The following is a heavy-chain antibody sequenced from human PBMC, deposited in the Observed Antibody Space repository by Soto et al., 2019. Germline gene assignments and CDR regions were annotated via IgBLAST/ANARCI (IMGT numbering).Heavy chain of an antibody. J-gene: IGHJ5*01. CDR2: ITPFNGNT. CDR1: GYTFTNYD. Sequence: QVQLLQSGPEERKPGASLRVSCKTSGYTFTNYDVTWVRQAPGRGLEWMGWITPFNGNTHYAPQLQGRITLATDTSTTTAYLDLTNLISDDTAMYYSARVVPGAVPWFDSWGQGTPVTVSS. CDR3: ARVVPGAVPWFDS. V-gene: IGHV1-18*04. D-gene: IGHD3-16*02.